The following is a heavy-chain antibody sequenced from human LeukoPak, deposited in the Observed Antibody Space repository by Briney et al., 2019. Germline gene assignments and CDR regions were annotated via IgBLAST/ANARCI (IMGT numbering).Heavy chain of an antibody. V-gene: IGHV3-48*04. CDR2: ISSSGSTI. J-gene: IGHJ6*04. D-gene: IGHD3-10*02. CDR1: GFTFSSYG. Sequence: GGTLRLSCAASGFTFSSYGMSWVRQAPGKGLEWVSYISSSGSTIYYADSVKGRFTISRDNAKNSLYLQMNSPRAEDTAVYYCAELGITMIGGVWGKGTTVTISS. CDR3: AELGITMIGGV.